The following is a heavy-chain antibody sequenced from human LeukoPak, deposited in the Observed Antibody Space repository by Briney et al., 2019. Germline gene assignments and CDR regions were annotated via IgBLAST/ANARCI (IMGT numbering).Heavy chain of an antibody. V-gene: IGHV3-21*01. D-gene: IGHD6-13*01. Sequence: GGSLRLSCVVSGFTFSTYSMNWVRQAPGKGLEWVSSISSSSVYIHYADSVKGRFTISRDNAKKSLYLQMNSLRAEDTAVYYCARSHTSYSSSWAFSYYFDNWGQGSLVTVSS. CDR2: ISSSSVYI. CDR1: GFTFSTYS. J-gene: IGHJ4*02. CDR3: ARSHTSYSSSWAFSYYFDN.